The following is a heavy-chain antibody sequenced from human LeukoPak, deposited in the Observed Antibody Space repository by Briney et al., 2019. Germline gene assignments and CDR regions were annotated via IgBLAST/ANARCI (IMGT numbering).Heavy chain of an antibody. CDR3: ARTYVRGATNWFDP. V-gene: IGHV1-18*01. CDR1: GYTFISYG. Sequence: GASVKVSCKTSGYTFISYGVAWVRQAPGQGLEWMGWNTAYTSNTRYALRFQGRITMTTDKSTATAYMELRSLKSDDTAAYYCARTYVRGATNWFDPWGQGTLVTVSS. J-gene: IGHJ5*02. CDR2: NTAYTSNT. D-gene: IGHD3-10*02.